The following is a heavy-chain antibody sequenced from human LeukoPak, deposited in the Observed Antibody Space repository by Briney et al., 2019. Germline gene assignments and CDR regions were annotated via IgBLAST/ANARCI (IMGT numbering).Heavy chain of an antibody. CDR1: GFTFRRYG. D-gene: IGHD3-10*01. CDR2: ISSSSSYI. J-gene: IGHJ3*02. Sequence: GGSLRLSCAASGFTFRRYGMNWVRQAPGKGLEWVSSISSSSSYIYYADSVKGRFTISRDNAKNSLYLQMNSLRAEDTAVYYCARAKYGSGSPDAFDIWGQGTMVTVSS. CDR3: ARAKYGSGSPDAFDI. V-gene: IGHV3-21*01.